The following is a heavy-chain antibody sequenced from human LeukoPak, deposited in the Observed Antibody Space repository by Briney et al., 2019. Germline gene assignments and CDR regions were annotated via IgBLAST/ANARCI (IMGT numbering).Heavy chain of an antibody. CDR1: GFTFDDYA. Sequence: GGSLRLSCAASGFTFDDYAMHWARQAPGKGLEWVSGISWNSGSIGYADSVKGRFTISRDNAKNSLYLQMNSLRAEDMALYYCAKGVSYYGGGYYIDYWGQGTLVTVSS. J-gene: IGHJ4*02. CDR3: AKGVSYYGGGYYIDY. CDR2: ISWNSGSI. D-gene: IGHD1-26*01. V-gene: IGHV3-9*03.